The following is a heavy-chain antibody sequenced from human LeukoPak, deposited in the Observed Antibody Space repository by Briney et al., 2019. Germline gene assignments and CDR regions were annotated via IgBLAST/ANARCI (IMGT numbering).Heavy chain of an antibody. CDR3: ARHEGDGYSSGWYPAYNWFDP. J-gene: IGHJ5*02. V-gene: IGHV4-31*03. CDR2: IYYSGST. D-gene: IGHD6-19*01. CDR1: GGSISSGGYY. Sequence: SETLSLTCTVSGGSISSGGYYWSWIRQHPGKGLEWIGYIYYSGSTYYNPSLKSRVTISVDTSKNQFSLKLSSVTAADTAVYYCARHEGDGYSSGWYPAYNWFDPWGQGTLVTVSS.